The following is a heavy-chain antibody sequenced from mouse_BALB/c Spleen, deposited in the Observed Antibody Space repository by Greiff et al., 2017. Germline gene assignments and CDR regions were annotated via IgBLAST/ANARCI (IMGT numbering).Heavy chain of an antibody. D-gene: IGHD1-1*01. J-gene: IGHJ1*01. CDR3: AREDGSSYVKWYFDV. CDR1: GYSITSGYY. V-gene: IGHV3-6*02. CDR2: ISYDGSN. Sequence: EVKLMESGPGLVKPSQSLSLTCSVTGYSITSGYYWNWIRQFPGNKLEWMGYISYDGSNNYNPSLKNRISITRDTSKNQFFLKLNSVTTEDTATYYCAREDGSSYVKWYFDVWGAGTTVTVSS.